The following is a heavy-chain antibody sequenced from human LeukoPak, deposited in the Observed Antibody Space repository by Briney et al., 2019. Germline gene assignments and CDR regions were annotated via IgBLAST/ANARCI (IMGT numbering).Heavy chain of an antibody. CDR1: GGSISSGGYY. V-gene: IGHV4-31*03. J-gene: IGHJ6*02. CDR2: TYYSGST. D-gene: IGHD3-10*01. CDR3: ARESVVRGVRYYYGMDV. Sequence: PSETLSLTCTVSGGSISSGGYYWSWIRQHPGKGLEWIGYTYYSGSTYYNPSLKSRVTISVDTSKNQFSLKLSSVTAADTAVYYCARESVVRGVRYYYGMDVWGQGTTVTVSS.